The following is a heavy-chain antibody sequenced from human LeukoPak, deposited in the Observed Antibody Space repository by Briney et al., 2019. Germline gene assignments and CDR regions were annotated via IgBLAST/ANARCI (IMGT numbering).Heavy chain of an antibody. CDR3: ARGRSGYGPFDAFDI. CDR1: GYTFSSYS. D-gene: IGHD3-22*01. CDR2: ISGSGVNT. Sequence: GGSLRLSCTASGYTFSSYSMTWVRQAPGKGLEWVSAISGSGVNTYYADSVKGRSAASRGNSKNTLYLQMNSLRAEDTAVYYCARGRSGYGPFDAFDIWGQGTWVTVSS. J-gene: IGHJ3*02. V-gene: IGHV3-23*01.